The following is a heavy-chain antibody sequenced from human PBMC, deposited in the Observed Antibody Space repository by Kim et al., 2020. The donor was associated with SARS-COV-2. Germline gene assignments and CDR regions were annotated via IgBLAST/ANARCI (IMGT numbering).Heavy chain of an antibody. J-gene: IGHJ5*02. CDR2: FDPEDGET. D-gene: IGHD2-21*02. CDR3: ALNGAYCGGDCYSGWFDP. Sequence: ASVKVSCKVSGYTLTELSMHWVQQAPGKGLEWMGGFDPEDGETIYAQKFQGRVTMTEDTSTDTAYMELSSLRSEDTAVYYCALNGAYCGGDCYSGWFDPWGQGTLVTVSS. CDR1: GYTLTELS. V-gene: IGHV1-24*01.